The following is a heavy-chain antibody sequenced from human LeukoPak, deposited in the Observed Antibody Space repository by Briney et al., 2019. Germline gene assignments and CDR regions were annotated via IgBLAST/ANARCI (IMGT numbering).Heavy chain of an antibody. D-gene: IGHD4-17*01. Sequence: PSETLSLTCTVSGGSISSGGYYWSWIRQHPGKGLEWIGYIYYSGSTYYNPSLKSRVTISVDTSKNQFSLKLSSVTAADTAVYYCARGGGTTVVTYYFDYWGQGTLVTVSS. CDR2: IYYSGST. CDR3: ARGGGTTVVTYYFDY. J-gene: IGHJ4*02. V-gene: IGHV4-31*03. CDR1: GGSISSGGYY.